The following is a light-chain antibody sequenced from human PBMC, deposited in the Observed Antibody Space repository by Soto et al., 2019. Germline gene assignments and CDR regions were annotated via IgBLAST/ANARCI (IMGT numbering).Light chain of an antibody. Sequence: DVEMTQSPSTLPTSIGDRVTINCRASQNVSNWLAWYQQKPGKAPKLLIYKASRLESGVPSRFSASGSGTDFPLTISSLQSDDFATYFCQQYSKESTFGQGTKLEIK. CDR2: KAS. CDR3: QQYSKEST. V-gene: IGKV1-5*03. J-gene: IGKJ2*01. CDR1: QNVSNW.